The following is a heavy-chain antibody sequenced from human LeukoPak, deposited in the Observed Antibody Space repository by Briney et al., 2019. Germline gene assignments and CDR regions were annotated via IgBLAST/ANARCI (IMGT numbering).Heavy chain of an antibody. J-gene: IGHJ4*02. CDR2: ISGSGGST. CDR3: ASADYYDSSGYDY. CDR1: GFTFSNYP. V-gene: IGHV3-23*01. Sequence: GGSLRLSCAASGFTFSNYPLTWVRQAPGKGLDWVSAISGSGGSTYYADSVKGRFTISRDNAKNSLYLQMNSLRAEDTAVYYCASADYYDSSGYDYWGQGTLVTVSS. D-gene: IGHD3-22*01.